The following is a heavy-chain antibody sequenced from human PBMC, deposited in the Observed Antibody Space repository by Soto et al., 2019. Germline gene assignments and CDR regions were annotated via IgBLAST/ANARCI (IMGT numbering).Heavy chain of an antibody. CDR3: ARVGAGWDTAIAGVDY. Sequence: QVQLQESGPGLVKPSQTLSLTCTVSGGSISSGDYYWSWIRQPPGKGLEWIGYIYYSGSTYYNPSLKSRVTISVDTSKNQFSLKLSSVTAADTAVYYCARVGAGWDTAIAGVDYWGQGTLVTVSS. V-gene: IGHV4-30-4*01. CDR2: IYYSGST. CDR1: GGSISSGDYY. D-gene: IGHD5-18*01. J-gene: IGHJ4*02.